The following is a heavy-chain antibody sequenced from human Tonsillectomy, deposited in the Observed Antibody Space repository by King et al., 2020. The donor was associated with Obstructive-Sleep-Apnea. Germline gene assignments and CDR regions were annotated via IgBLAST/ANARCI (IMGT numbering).Heavy chain of an antibody. CDR1: GGSISSGDYY. J-gene: IGHJ4*02. Sequence: LQLQESGPGLVKPSQTLSLTCTFSGGSISSGDYYWSWIRQPPGKGLDWIGYIYYTGSAYYNPSLKGRVIISVDTSKNQFSLKLSSVTAADTAVYYCARDPRSDRSGSYYFDYWGLGTLVSVSS. CDR3: ARDPRSDRSGSYYFDY. V-gene: IGHV4-30-4*01. CDR2: IYYTGSA. D-gene: IGHD3-22*01.